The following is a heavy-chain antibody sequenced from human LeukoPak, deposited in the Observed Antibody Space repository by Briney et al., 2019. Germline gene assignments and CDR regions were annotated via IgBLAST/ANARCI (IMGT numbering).Heavy chain of an antibody. Sequence: GGSLRLSCAASGFTFSSYGMDWVRQAPGKGLEWEAVIWYDGSHKYYADSVKGRFTISRDNSKNTLYLQMNSLRAEGTAVYYGARDGGTYFGRWGHRGLMGFGGQGTLVTVSS. J-gene: IGHJ4*02. CDR3: ARDGGTYFGRWGHRGLMGF. V-gene: IGHV3-33*01. CDR2: IWYDGSHK. CDR1: GFTFSSYG. D-gene: IGHD2/OR15-2a*01.